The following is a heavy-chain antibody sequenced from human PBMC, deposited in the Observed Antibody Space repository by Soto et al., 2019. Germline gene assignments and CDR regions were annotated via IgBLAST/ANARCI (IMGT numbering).Heavy chain of an antibody. V-gene: IGHV3-30*18. CDR2: IAYDGSNK. D-gene: IGHD2-15*01. CDR1: GFTFSSYG. Sequence: QVQLVESGGGVVQPGRSLRLSCAASGFTFSSYGMHWVRQAPGKGLEWVEVIAYDGSNKYYADSVKGRFTISRDNSKNTLYLQMNSLRAEDTAVYYCAKDQGCSGGSCYPWYFDYWGQGTLVTVSS. J-gene: IGHJ4*02. CDR3: AKDQGCSGGSCYPWYFDY.